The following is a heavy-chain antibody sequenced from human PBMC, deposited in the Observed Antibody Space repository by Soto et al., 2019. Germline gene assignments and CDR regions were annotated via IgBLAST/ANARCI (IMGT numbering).Heavy chain of an antibody. CDR2: MNPNSGNT. J-gene: IGHJ4*02. CDR1: GYTFTSYD. Sequence: GASVTVSCKASGYTFTSYDINWVRRATGQGLEWMGWMNPNSGNTGYAQKFQGRVTMTRNTSISTAYMELSSLRSEDTAVYYCARGSAAAGHQGYWGQGTLVTVSS. CDR3: ARGSAAAGHQGY. V-gene: IGHV1-8*01. D-gene: IGHD6-13*01.